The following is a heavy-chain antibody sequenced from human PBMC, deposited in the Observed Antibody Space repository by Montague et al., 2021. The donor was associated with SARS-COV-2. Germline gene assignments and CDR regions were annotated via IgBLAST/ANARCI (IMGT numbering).Heavy chain of an antibody. CDR2: IDRGGXP. D-gene: IGHD7-27*01. CDR1: GDSLSSWSYY. Sequence: TLSLTCSVSGDSLSSWSYYWSWIRQPAGKGLEWIGRIDRGGXPXYXXXXKXRVTISGDMSENQFSLNVSSVTAADTAVYYCTRDPITGATGTIYNYYGMDVWGQGTTVTVSS. CDR3: TRDPITGATGTIYNYYGMDV. V-gene: IGHV4-61*02. J-gene: IGHJ6*02.